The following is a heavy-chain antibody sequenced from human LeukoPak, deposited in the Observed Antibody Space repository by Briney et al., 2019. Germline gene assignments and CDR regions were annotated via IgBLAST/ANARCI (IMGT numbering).Heavy chain of an antibody. CDR1: GFTFNGSA. CDR3: ARGPNYNILTGWRKTQNAFDI. J-gene: IGHJ3*02. Sequence: GGSLRLSCAASGFTFNGSAMHWVRQASGKGLEWVGRIRSKANSYATAYAASVKGRFTISRDDSKNTAYLQMNSLRAEDTAGYYCARGPNYNILTGWRKTQNAFDIWGQGTMVTVSS. D-gene: IGHD3-9*01. CDR2: IRSKANSYAT. V-gene: IGHV3-73*01.